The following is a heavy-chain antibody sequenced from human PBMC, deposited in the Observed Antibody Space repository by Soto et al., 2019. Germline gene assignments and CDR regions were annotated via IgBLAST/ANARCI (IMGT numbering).Heavy chain of an antibody. V-gene: IGHV3-64*01. CDR1: GFTFSSYA. CDR2: ISSNGGST. Sequence: EVQLVESGGGLVQPGGSLRLSCAASGFTFSSYAMHWVRQAPGKGLEYVSAISSNGGSTYYANSLKGRFTISRDNSKNTLYLQMGSLRAEDMAVYYCARDRITMVRGVTRHDAFDIWGQGTMVTVSS. D-gene: IGHD3-10*01. CDR3: ARDRITMVRGVTRHDAFDI. J-gene: IGHJ3*02.